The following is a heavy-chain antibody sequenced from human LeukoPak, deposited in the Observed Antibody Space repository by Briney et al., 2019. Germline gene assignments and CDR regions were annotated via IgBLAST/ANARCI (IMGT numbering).Heavy chain of an antibody. Sequence: SETLSLTCTVSGASVNTGSYYWSWLRQPPRKGLEWIGNIYYSGTTNYNPSLKSRVTMSVDTSKNQFSLKLSSVTAADTAVYYCARDPPQNSGWIGPGGQGPLVTVSS. D-gene: IGHD6-19*01. V-gene: IGHV4-61*01. CDR1: GASVNTGSYY. J-gene: IGHJ5*02. CDR2: IYYSGTT. CDR3: ARDPPQNSGWIGP.